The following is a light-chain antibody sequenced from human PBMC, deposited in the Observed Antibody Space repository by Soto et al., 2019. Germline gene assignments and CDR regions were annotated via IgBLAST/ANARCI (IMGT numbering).Light chain of an antibody. CDR3: MQGLEIRS. CDR1: QSLLHSNGHHY. J-gene: IGKJ2*04. Sequence: DIVMTQSPLSLSATPGEPASISCSSSQSLLHSNGHHYLAWYLQKPGQSPQLLIYLASNRSSGVPDMFSGGGSVADFALRSSRVQAEDVGFYFCMQGLEIRSFGQGTKLEI. CDR2: LAS. V-gene: IGKV2-28*01.